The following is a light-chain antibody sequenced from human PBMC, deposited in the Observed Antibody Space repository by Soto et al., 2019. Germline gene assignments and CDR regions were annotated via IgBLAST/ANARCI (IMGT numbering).Light chain of an antibody. CDR3: QQYYSAPYT. CDR1: QSVLSSSNNMNY. Sequence: DIVMTQSPDFLAVSLGERATINCKSSQSVLSSSNNMNYLTWFQQMPGQPPRLLIYWASTRESGVPDRFSGSGSGTDFTLTISSLQAEDVAVYYCQQYYSAPYTFGQGTKLEIK. V-gene: IGKV4-1*01. J-gene: IGKJ2*01. CDR2: WAS.